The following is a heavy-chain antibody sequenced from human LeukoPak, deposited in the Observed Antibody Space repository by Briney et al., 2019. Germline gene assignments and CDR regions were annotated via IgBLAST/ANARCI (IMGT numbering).Heavy chain of an antibody. CDR2: IKQDGSEK. V-gene: IGHV3-7*01. Sequence: GGSLRLSCAASGFTFSSYWMSWVRQAPGKGLEWVANIKQDGSEKYYVDSVKGRFTISRDNAKNSLYLQMNSLRAEDTAVYYCARDINSYYDFWSGNSNWFDPWGQGTLVTVSS. J-gene: IGHJ5*02. CDR1: GFTFSSYW. CDR3: ARDINSYYDFWSGNSNWFDP. D-gene: IGHD3-3*01.